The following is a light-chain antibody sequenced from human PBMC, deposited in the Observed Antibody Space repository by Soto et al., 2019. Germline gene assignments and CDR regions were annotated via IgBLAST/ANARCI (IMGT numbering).Light chain of an antibody. V-gene: IGKV1-39*01. Sequence: DLQMTQSPFSLSASVGDRVTITCRASQSISSYLNWYQQRPGKAPKLLIYAASSLQSGVPSRFSGSGSGTDFTLTISSLQPEDFATYYCQQTYSPLLTFGQGSKVEVK. CDR3: QQTYSPLLT. CDR1: QSISSY. CDR2: AAS. J-gene: IGKJ1*01.